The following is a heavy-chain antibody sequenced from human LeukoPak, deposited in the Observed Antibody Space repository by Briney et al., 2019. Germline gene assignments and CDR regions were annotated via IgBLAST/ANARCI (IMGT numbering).Heavy chain of an antibody. J-gene: IGHJ4*02. Sequence: GGSLRLSCAASGFTFSSYWMSWVRQAPGKGLEWVANIKQDGSEKYYVDSVKGRFTISGDNAKNSLYLQMNSLRAEDTAVYYCARDRAVLRFLEWLLPFDYWGQGTLVTVSS. CDR2: IKQDGSEK. D-gene: IGHD3-3*01. CDR3: ARDRAVLRFLEWLLPFDY. CDR1: GFTFSSYW. V-gene: IGHV3-7*03.